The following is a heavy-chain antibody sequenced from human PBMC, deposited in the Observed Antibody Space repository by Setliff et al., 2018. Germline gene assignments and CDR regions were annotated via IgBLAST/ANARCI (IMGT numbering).Heavy chain of an antibody. J-gene: IGHJ6*03. D-gene: IGHD6-19*01. V-gene: IGHV4-4*07. CDR3: AREQWLDPPGYYYMDV. Sequence: PSETLSLTCTVSGGSISSYYWSWIRQPAGKGLEWIGHIYIGGSANYNPSLKSRVTMSIDTSKTQFSLKPNSVTAADMAVYYCAREQWLDPPGYYYMDVWAKGTTVTVSS. CDR1: GGSISSYY. CDR2: IYIGGSA.